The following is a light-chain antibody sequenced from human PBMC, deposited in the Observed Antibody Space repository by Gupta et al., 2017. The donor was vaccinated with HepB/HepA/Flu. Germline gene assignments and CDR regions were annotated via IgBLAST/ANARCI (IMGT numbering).Light chain of an antibody. CDR2: GDN. J-gene: IGLJ3*02. V-gene: IGLV1-40*03. CDR1: RTNIGAGYD. Sequence: QSALPPPHSVSGAPGHRATLSRTASRTNIGAGYDVYWYQQLPGTAPKLLIDGDNNRPSGVPDRFSGSKFGASAFLAITGLQAEDEADYYCQSCDHSLTGWRVFGGGTKVTVL. CDR3: QSCDHSLTGWRV.